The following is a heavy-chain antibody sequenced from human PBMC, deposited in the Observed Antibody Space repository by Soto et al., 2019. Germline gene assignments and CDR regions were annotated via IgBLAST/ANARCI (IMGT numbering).Heavy chain of an antibody. CDR1: GGSFSGYY. J-gene: IGHJ4*02. CDR2: INHSGST. V-gene: IGHV4-34*01. D-gene: IGHD3-9*01. CDR3: ARPMMYYDILTGYYRRSYFDY. Sequence: SETLSLTCAVYGGSFSGYYWSWIRQPPGKGLEWIGEINHSGSTNYNPSLKSRVTISVDTSKNQFSLKLSSVTAADTAVYYCARPMMYYDILTGYYRRSYFDYWGQGTLVTVSS.